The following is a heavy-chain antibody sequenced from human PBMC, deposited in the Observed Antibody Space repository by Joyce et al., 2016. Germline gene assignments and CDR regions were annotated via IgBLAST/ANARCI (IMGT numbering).Heavy chain of an antibody. CDR2: ITGTTTSI. D-gene: IGHD1-26*01. CDR1: GFTFSSYF. V-gene: IGHV3-21*01. CDR3: ARDRGVGVKGFDY. Sequence: EVHLVESGGGLVKPGGSLRLSCAASGFTFSSYFMAWVRQAPGKGREWVSYITGTTTSIQYADSVKGRFIISRDNAKNSLYLQMNSLRAEDTAVYYCARDRGVGVKGFDYWGQGTLVTVSS. J-gene: IGHJ4*02.